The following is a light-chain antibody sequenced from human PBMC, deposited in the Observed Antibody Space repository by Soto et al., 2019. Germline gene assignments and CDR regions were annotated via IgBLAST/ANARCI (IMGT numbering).Light chain of an antibody. CDR3: CSYAGGSSLV. J-gene: IGLJ3*02. CDR1: SSDVGTYNL. CDR2: ENN. Sequence: QSVLTQPASVSGSPGQSIAISCTGTSSDVGTYNLVSWYQHHPGKAPKAMIYENNKRPAGVSNRFSGSKSGNSASLTISGLQAEDEAAYYCCSYAGGSSLVFGGGTKLTVL. V-gene: IGLV2-23*01.